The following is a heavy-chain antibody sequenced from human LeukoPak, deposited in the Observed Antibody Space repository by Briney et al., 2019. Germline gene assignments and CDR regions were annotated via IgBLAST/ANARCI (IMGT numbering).Heavy chain of an antibody. Sequence: PSETLSLTCTVSGGSISSYYWSWIRQPPGKGLEWIGYIYYSGSTNYNPSLKSRVTISVDTSKNQFSLKLSSVTAADTAVYHRARVFLEWSDPNWFDPWGQGTLVTVSS. CDR1: GGSISSYY. D-gene: IGHD3-3*01. CDR3: ARVFLEWSDPNWFDP. V-gene: IGHV4-59*01. CDR2: IYYSGST. J-gene: IGHJ5*02.